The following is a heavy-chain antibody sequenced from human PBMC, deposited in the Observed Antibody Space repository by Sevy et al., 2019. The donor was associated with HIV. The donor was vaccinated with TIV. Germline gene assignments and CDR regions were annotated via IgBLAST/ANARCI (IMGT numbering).Heavy chain of an antibody. J-gene: IGHJ5*02. V-gene: IGHV1-2*02. CDR3: ARVWNSDYYDSSGPNWFDP. D-gene: IGHD3-22*01. Sequence: ASVKVSCKASGYTFTGYSMHWVRQAPGQGLGWMGWINPNSGGTNYAQKFQGRVTMTRDTSISTAYMELSRLKFDDTAVYYCARVWNSDYYDSSGPNWFDPWGQGTLVTVSS. CDR1: GYTFTGYS. CDR2: INPNSGGT.